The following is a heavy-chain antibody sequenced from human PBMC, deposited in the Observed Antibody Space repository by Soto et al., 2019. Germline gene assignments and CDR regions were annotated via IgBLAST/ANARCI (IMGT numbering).Heavy chain of an antibody. Sequence: PSETLSLTCTVSGGPISSSSYYWGWIRKPPGKGLEWNGSRYYSGSTYYNPSLKSRVTISVDTSKNQFSLKLSSVTAADTAVYYCARLPIAFGGVIVSYCFDYCGRGTLVTVSS. D-gene: IGHD3-16*02. J-gene: IGHJ4*01. V-gene: IGHV4-39*01. CDR3: ARLPIAFGGVIVSYCFDY. CDR1: GGPISSSSYY. CDR2: RYYSGST.